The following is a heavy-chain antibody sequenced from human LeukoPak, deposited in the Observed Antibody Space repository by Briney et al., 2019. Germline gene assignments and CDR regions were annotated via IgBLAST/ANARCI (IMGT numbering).Heavy chain of an antibody. CDR2: IYYSGST. CDR1: GGSFSSYY. D-gene: IGHD4-17*01. Sequence: PSETLSLTCAAYGGSFSSYYWSWIRQPPGKGLEWIGFIYYSGSTNYNPSLKSRVTISIDTSKNQFSLKLSSVTAADTAVYYCASDPYGDYRAYFDYWGQGTLVTVSS. CDR3: ASDPYGDYRAYFDY. J-gene: IGHJ4*02. V-gene: IGHV4-59*01.